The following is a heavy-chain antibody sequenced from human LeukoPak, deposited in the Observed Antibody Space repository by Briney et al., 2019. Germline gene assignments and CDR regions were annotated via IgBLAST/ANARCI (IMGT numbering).Heavy chain of an antibody. Sequence: PGGSLRLSCAASGFTVSNNHMSWVRQAPGKGLEWVSVTYSGGRTYYADSVKGRFTISRDNSKNTPYLQMNSLRAEDTAVYYCARVYYGSGSLHYYYYYMDVWGKGTTVTVSS. CDR3: ARVYYGSGSLHYYYYYMDV. J-gene: IGHJ6*03. CDR2: TYSGGRT. V-gene: IGHV3-53*01. CDR1: GFTVSNNH. D-gene: IGHD3-10*01.